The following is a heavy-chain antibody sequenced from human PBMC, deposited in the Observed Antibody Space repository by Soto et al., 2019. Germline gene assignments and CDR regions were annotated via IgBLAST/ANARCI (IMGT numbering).Heavy chain of an antibody. D-gene: IGHD1-7*01. CDR1: GGSISSYY. CDR3: ARHRNWKYDGWLDP. V-gene: IGHV4-59*08. J-gene: IGHJ5*02. Sequence: SQTLSLTCTVSGGSISSYYWSWIQQPPGKGLEWIGYIYYSGSTNYNPSLTSRVTISVDTSKNQFSLKLSSVTAADTAVYYCARHRNWKYDGWLDPWGQGTLVTVSS. CDR2: IYYSGST.